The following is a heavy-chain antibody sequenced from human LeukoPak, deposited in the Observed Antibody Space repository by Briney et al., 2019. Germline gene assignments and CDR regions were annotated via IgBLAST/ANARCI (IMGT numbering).Heavy chain of an antibody. CDR3: ARDSSAIFY. Sequence: GGSLRLSCAASGFTFSSHRMSWVRQASGKGLEWVANIKQDGSEKNYVDSVKGRFTISRDNAKNSLYLQMNSLRLEDTAVYYCARDSSAIFYWGQGTLVTVSS. J-gene: IGHJ4*02. D-gene: IGHD3-22*01. CDR1: GFTFSSHR. CDR2: IKQDGSEK. V-gene: IGHV3-7*03.